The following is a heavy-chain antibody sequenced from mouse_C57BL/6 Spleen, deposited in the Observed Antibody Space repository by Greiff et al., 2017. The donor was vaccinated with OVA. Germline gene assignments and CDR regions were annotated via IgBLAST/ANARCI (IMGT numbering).Heavy chain of an antibody. Sequence: VQLKESGPELVKPGASVKISCKASGYAFSSSWMNWVKQRPGKGLEWIGRIYPGDGDTNYNGKFKGKATLTADKSSSTAYMQLSSLTSEDSAVYFCASGYDYDPAWFAYWGQGTLVTVSA. CDR2: IYPGDGDT. CDR3: ASGYDYDPAWFAY. D-gene: IGHD2-4*01. V-gene: IGHV1-82*01. CDR1: GYAFSSSW. J-gene: IGHJ3*01.